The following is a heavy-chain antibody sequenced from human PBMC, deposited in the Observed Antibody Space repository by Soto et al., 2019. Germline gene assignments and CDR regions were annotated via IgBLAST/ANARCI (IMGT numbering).Heavy chain of an antibody. CDR3: ARLVYDTRLNYMYFDF. CDR2: IFHDGTA. V-gene: IGHV4-4*02. CDR1: GVSISSGNW. J-gene: IGHJ4*02. D-gene: IGHD3-10*01. Sequence: SETLSLTCAVSGVSISSGNWWTWVRQTPQRGLEYIGEIFHDGTANYYPSFERRVAISVDTSKNQFSLKLTSVTAADTAIYFCARLVYDTRLNYMYFDFWGQGALVPSPQ.